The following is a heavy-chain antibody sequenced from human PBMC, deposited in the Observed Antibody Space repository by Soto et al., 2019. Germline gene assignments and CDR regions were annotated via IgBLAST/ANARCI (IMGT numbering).Heavy chain of an antibody. D-gene: IGHD3-10*01. CDR2: ISAYNGNT. CDR1: GYTFTSYG. Sequence: ASVKVSCKASGYTFTSYGISWVRQAPGQGLEWMGWISAYNGNTNYAQKLQGRVTMTTDTSTSTAYMELRSLRSDDTAVYYCARTTGFGESPARDNWFDPWGQGTLVTVSS. V-gene: IGHV1-18*01. CDR3: ARTTGFGESPARDNWFDP. J-gene: IGHJ5*02.